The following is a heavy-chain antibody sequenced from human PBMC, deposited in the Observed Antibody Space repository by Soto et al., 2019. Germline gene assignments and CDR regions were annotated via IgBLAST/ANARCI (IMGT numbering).Heavy chain of an antibody. CDR3: AKMYYDILTGYYTSYYGMDV. J-gene: IGHJ6*02. V-gene: IGHV3-23*01. CDR2: ISGSGGST. D-gene: IGHD3-9*01. Sequence: PGGSLRLSCAASGFTFSSYAMSWVRQATGKGLEWVSAISGSGGSTYYADSVKGRFTISRDNSKNTLYLQMNSLRAEDTAVYYCAKMYYDILTGYYTSYYGMDVWGQGTTVTVSS. CDR1: GFTFSSYA.